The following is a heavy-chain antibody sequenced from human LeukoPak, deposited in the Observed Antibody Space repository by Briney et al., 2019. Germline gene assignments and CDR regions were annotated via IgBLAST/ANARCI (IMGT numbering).Heavy chain of an antibody. Sequence: PGGSLRLSCAASGFPFSSYWMHWVRHTPGKGLMWVSRITSDGSTTWYADSVKGRFTVSRDNAKNTLFLEMNSLRDEDTAVYYCAGDYIWGRLFWGQGTLVTVSS. CDR2: ITSDGSTT. J-gene: IGHJ4*01. CDR1: GFPFSSYW. CDR3: AGDYIWGRLF. D-gene: IGHD3-16*01. V-gene: IGHV3-74*01.